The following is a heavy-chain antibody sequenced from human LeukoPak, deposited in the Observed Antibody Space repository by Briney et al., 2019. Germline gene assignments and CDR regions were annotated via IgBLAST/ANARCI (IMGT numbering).Heavy chain of an antibody. V-gene: IGHV1-2*06. CDR1: GYTLTGYN. D-gene: IGHD1-26*01. CDR3: ARDRGTSARNWFDP. CDR2: LYPKSGGT. J-gene: IGHJ5*02. Sequence: GASVKVSCKASGYTLTGYNMHWGRQAPGQGLEWMGRLYPKSGGTNYAQKFPGRGTMTRGTSISTAYMELSRQRTDETAVDSCARDRGTSARNWFDPWGQGTRVTVS.